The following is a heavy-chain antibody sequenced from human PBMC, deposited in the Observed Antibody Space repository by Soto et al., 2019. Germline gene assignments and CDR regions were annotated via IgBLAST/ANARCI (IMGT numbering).Heavy chain of an antibody. CDR3: AKNQGVELVPLATVDWFDP. V-gene: IGHV3-23*01. J-gene: IGHJ5*02. CDR1: GFIFENFG. D-gene: IGHD1-26*01. Sequence: GGSLRLSCAASGFIFENFGQSWARQAPGKGLEWISSISGSGFKKYYADSVKGRFTISRDNSKSTVYLELNNLSAEDTAVYHCAKNQGVELVPLATVDWFDPWGQGSVVTVSS. CDR2: ISGSGFKK.